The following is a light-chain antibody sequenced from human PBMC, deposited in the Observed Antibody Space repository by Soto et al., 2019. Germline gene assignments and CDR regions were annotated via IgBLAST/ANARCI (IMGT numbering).Light chain of an antibody. J-gene: IGLJ3*02. Sequence: QSVLTQPPSMSATPGQSVTISCSGSDSNIGTNYVCWYQQLPGAAPKLLMYRNNQRPSGVPDRFSGSKSGTSASLAISGLRTDDEANYFCAAWDDGLTGWLFGGGTELTVL. V-gene: IGLV1-47*01. CDR2: RNN. CDR1: DSNIGTNY. CDR3: AAWDDGLTGWL.